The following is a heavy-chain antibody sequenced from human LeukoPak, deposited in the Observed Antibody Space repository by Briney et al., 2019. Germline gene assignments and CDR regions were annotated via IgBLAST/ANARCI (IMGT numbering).Heavy chain of an antibody. CDR2: INWSGGST. CDR1: GFSFRRFW. D-gene: IGHD2-2*01. J-gene: IGHJ4*02. V-gene: IGHV3-20*04. Sequence: PGGSLRLSCAGSGFSFRRFWMTWVRQAPGRGLEWVSGINWSGGSTGYADPVRGRFTISRDNAKNSLYLQMDSLTAEDTALYYCARAPITSPFYFDHWGQGTLVTVSS. CDR3: ARAPITSPFYFDH.